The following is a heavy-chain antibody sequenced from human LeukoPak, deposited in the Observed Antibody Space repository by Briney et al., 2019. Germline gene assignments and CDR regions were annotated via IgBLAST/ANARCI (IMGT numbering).Heavy chain of an antibody. D-gene: IGHD4-23*01. CDR1: GFTFSSYS. CDR2: IISSSGSSM. V-gene: IGHV3-48*04. J-gene: IGHJ6*02. CDR3: ARDETVTTVVSYYYYGMDV. Sequence: GGSLRLSCVATGFTFSSYSMNWVRQAPGKGLEWVSNIISSSGSSMYYADSVRGRFTISRDNAKNSLYLQMNSLRAEDTAVYYCARDETVTTVVSYYYYGMDVWGQGTTVTVSS.